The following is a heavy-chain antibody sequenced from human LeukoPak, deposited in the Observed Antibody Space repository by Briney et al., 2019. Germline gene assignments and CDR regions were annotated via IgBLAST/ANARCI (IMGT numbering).Heavy chain of an antibody. CDR3: AGLWIGFESYNWFDP. D-gene: IGHD3-3*01. CDR1: GGSISSGGNS. J-gene: IGHJ5*02. V-gene: IGHV4-30-2*01. Sequence: SETLSLTCAVSGGSISSGGNSWSWIRQPPGKGLEWIGYIYHSGSTYYNPSLNSRVTISVDRSKNQFSLKLSSVTAADTAVYYCAGLWIGFESYNWFDPWGQGTLVTVSS. CDR2: IYHSGST.